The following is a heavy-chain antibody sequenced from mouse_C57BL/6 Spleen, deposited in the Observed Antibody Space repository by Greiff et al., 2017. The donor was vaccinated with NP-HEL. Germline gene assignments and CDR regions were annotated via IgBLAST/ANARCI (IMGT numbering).Heavy chain of an antibody. D-gene: IGHD1-1*01. CDR2: IDPANGNT. CDR1: GFNIKNTY. CDR3: AREDYYGSSYGNYAMDY. V-gene: IGHV14-3*01. J-gene: IGHJ4*01. Sequence: EVQLQQSVAELVRPGASVKLSCTASGFNIKNTYMHWVKQRPEQGLEWIGRIDPANGNTKYAPKFQGKATITADTSSNTAYLQLSSLTSEDTAIYYCAREDYYGSSYGNYAMDYWGQGTSVTVSS.